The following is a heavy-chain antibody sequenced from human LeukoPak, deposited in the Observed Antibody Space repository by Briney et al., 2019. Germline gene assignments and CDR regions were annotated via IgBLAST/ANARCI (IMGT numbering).Heavy chain of an antibody. Sequence: GGSLRLSCTASGFTFGDYAMSWVRQAPGKGLEWVGFIRSKAYGGTTEYAASVKGRFTISRDDSKSIAYLQMNSLKTEDTAVYYCTRNQGLLPYYYYMDVWGKGTTVTVSS. D-gene: IGHD1-14*01. V-gene: IGHV3-49*04. J-gene: IGHJ6*03. CDR1: GFTFGDYA. CDR2: IRSKAYGGTT. CDR3: TRNQGLLPYYYYMDV.